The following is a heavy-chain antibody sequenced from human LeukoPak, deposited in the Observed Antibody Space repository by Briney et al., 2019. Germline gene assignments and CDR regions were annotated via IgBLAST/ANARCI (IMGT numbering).Heavy chain of an antibody. D-gene: IGHD3-10*01. J-gene: IGHJ4*02. Sequence: GGSLRLSCAASGFTFSSYGMHWVRQAPGKGLEWVAFIRYDGSNKYYADSVKGRFTISRDNSKNTLYLQMNSLRAEDTAVYYCANPYGSGSYYREWGFDYWGQGTLVTVSS. V-gene: IGHV3-30*02. CDR2: IRYDGSNK. CDR1: GFTFSSYG. CDR3: ANPYGSGSYYREWGFDY.